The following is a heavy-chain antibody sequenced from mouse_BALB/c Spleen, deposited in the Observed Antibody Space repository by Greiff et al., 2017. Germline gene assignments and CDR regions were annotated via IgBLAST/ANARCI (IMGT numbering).Heavy chain of an antibody. V-gene: IGHV5-12-1*01. D-gene: IGHD1-1*01. J-gene: IGHJ4*01. CDR3: ARQGTTVTGYYAMDY. CDR1: GFAFSSYD. Sequence: EVQLVESGGGLVKPGGSLKLSCAASGFAFSSYDMSWVRQTPEKRLEWVAYISSGGGSTYYPDTVKGRFTISRDNAKNTLYLQMSSLKSEDTAMYYCARQGTTVTGYYAMDYWGQGTSVTVSS. CDR2: ISSGGGST.